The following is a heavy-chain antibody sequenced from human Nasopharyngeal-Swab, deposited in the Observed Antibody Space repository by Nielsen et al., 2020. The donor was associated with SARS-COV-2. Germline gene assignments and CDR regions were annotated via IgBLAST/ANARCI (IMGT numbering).Heavy chain of an antibody. CDR3: ARVLRGVAARPLGFGYYYYYYMDV. V-gene: IGHV4-34*01. Sequence: PGKGLEWIGEINHSGSTNYNPSLKSRVTISVDTSKNQFSLKLSSVTAADTAVYYCARVLRGVAARPLGFGYYYYYYMDVWGKGTTATVSS. D-gene: IGHD6-6*01. J-gene: IGHJ6*03. CDR2: INHSGST.